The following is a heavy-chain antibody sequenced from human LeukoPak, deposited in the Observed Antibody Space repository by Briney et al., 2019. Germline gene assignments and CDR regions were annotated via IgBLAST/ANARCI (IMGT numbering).Heavy chain of an antibody. CDR2: IYYSGST. CDR1: GGSISTYY. V-gene: IGHV4-59*12. CDR3: AREGQFGYYDNSGYHEYYFDY. D-gene: IGHD3-22*01. J-gene: IGHJ4*02. Sequence: SETLSLTCTVSGGSISTYYWTWIRHPPAKGLEWIGFIYYSGSTNYNPSLKSRVKISVDTSNNQLSMKVSSVTGADTAVYYCAREGQFGYYDNSGYHEYYFDYWGRGTLVTVSS.